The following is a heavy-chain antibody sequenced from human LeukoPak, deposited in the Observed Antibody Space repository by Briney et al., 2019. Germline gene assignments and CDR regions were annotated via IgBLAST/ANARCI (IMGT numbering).Heavy chain of an antibody. CDR3: ARAPYYDFWSGSPSFYYMDV. J-gene: IGHJ6*03. V-gene: IGHV1-2*02. Sequence: ASVKVSCKASGYTFTGYYMHWVRQAHGQGLEWMGWINPNSGGTNYAQKFQGRVTMTRDTSISTAYMELSRLRSDDTAVYYCARAPYYDFWSGSPSFYYMDVWGKGTTVTVSS. CDR1: GYTFTGYY. CDR2: INPNSGGT. D-gene: IGHD3-3*01.